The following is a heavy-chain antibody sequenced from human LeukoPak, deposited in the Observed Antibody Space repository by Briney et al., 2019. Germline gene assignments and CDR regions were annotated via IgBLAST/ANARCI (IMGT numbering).Heavy chain of an antibody. Sequence: GGSLGLSCAASGFTFSYYSMNWVRQAPGKGLVWLSYISSSGSSMYYADSVKGRFTISRDNAQNSVYLQMNSLRDEDTAVYYCARQTTVFDNWGQGTLVTVSS. CDR3: ARQTTVFDN. D-gene: IGHD1-1*01. CDR1: GFTFSYYS. V-gene: IGHV3-48*02. J-gene: IGHJ4*02. CDR2: ISSSGSSM.